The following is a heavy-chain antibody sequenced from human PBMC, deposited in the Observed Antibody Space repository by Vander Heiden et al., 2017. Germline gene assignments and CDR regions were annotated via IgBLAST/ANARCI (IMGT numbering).Heavy chain of an antibody. CDR2: ISGSGGST. CDR1: GFTFSSYA. CDR3: AKDSKLLAAAGLYNWFDP. J-gene: IGHJ5*02. D-gene: IGHD6-13*01. V-gene: IGHV3-23*01. Sequence: EVQLLESGGGLVQTGGSLRLSCAASGFTFSSYALSWVRQAPGKGLEWFSGISGSGGSTYYADSVEGRFTISRDNSKNTLYLQMNSLRAENTAVYYCAKDSKLLAAAGLYNWFDPWGQGTLVTVSS.